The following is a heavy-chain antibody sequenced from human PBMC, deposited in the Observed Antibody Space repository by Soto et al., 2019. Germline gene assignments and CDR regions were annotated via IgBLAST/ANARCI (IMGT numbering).Heavy chain of an antibody. CDR3: AKEINYDFWSGHDYYGMDV. CDR2: ISGSGGST. CDR1: GFTFSSYA. J-gene: IGHJ6*02. V-gene: IGHV3-23*01. D-gene: IGHD3-3*01. Sequence: PGGSLRLSCAASGFTFSSYAMSWVRQAPGKGLEWVSAISGSGGSTYYADSVKGRFTISRDNSKNTLYLQMNSLRAEDTAVYYCAKEINYDFWSGHDYYGMDVWGQGTTVTVSS.